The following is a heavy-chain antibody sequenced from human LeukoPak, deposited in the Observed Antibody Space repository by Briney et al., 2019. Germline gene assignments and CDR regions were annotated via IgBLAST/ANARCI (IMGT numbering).Heavy chain of an antibody. V-gene: IGHV3-7*01. Sequence: GGSLRLSCAASGFTFSTYWMNWVRQAPGKGLEWVASIKLDGGENYYVDSVKGRFTISRDNAKNSLSLQMNSLRAEDTAVYYCARGRSGSGNYYHAAFDIWGQGTMVTVSS. CDR1: GFTFSTYW. D-gene: IGHD3-10*01. CDR3: ARGRSGSGNYYHAAFDI. J-gene: IGHJ3*02. CDR2: IKLDGGEN.